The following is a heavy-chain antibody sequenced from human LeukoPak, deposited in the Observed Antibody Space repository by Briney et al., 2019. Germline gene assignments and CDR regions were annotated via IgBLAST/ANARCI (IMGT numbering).Heavy chain of an antibody. Sequence: ASVKVSCKVSGYTLTELSMHWVRQAPGKGLEWMGGFDPEDGETIYAQKFQGRVTMTEDTSTGAAYMELSSLRSEDTAVYYCATVNYYYYMDVWGKGTTVTISS. CDR1: GYTLTELS. J-gene: IGHJ6*03. CDR2: FDPEDGET. CDR3: ATVNYYYYMDV. V-gene: IGHV1-24*01.